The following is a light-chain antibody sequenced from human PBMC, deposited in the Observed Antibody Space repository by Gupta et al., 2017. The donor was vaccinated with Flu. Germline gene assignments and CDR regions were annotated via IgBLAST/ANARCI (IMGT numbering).Light chain of an antibody. CDR1: ALPKKY. V-gene: IGLV3-10*01. CDR2: VDT. J-gene: IGLJ2*01. CDR3: YSTDISGNQRV. Sequence: SYELTQPPSVSVSPGQTAKITCSGDALPKKYAYWYQQKSGQAPVFVIYVDTKRPSGIPERFSGSASGTMATLTISGAQVEDEADYYCYSTDISGNQRVFGGGTKLTVL.